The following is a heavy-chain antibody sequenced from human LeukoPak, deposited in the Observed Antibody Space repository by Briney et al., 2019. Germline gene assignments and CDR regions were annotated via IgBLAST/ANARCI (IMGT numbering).Heavy chain of an antibody. CDR3: AREVSAAAPLRRAFDI. D-gene: IGHD6-13*01. V-gene: IGHV1-69*05. Sequence: SVKVSCKASGGTFSSYATSWVRQAPGQGLEWMGRIIPIFGTANYAQKFQGRVTITTDESTSTAYMELSSLRSEDTAVYYCAREVSAAAPLRRAFDIWGQGTMVTVSS. CDR2: IIPIFGTA. CDR1: GGTFSSYA. J-gene: IGHJ3*02.